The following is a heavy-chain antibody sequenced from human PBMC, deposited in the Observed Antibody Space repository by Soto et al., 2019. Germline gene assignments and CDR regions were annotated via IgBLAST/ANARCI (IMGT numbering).Heavy chain of an antibody. V-gene: IGHV3-48*01. CDR2: ISSSSSTI. J-gene: IGHJ4*02. D-gene: IGHD5-18*01. Sequence: QGKGLEWVSYISSSSSTIYYADSVKGRFTISRDKAKNSLYLQMNSLRAEDTAVYFCASGIQLWLRRINNGYSGWGQGTQVTVSS. CDR3: ASGIQLWLRRINNGYSG.